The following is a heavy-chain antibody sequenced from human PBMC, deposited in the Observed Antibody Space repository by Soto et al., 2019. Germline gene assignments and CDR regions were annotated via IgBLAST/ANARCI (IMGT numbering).Heavy chain of an antibody. V-gene: IGHV3-23*01. CDR3: AKGRHRNYNYYRDV. CDR2: ISGGGGSA. Sequence: EVQLLESGGALVQPGGSLRLSCAASGFTFSSYAMSWVRQAPGKGLEWVSTISGGGGSAYYADSVKGRFTISRDNSKNTLYVQMNSLRAEDTAGYYCAKGRHRNYNYYRDVWGKGTTVAVCS. D-gene: IGHD4-4*01. CDR1: GFTFSSYA. J-gene: IGHJ6*03.